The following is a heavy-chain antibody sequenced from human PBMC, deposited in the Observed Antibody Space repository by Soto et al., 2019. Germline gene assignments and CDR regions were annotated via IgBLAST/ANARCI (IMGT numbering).Heavy chain of an antibody. Sequence: QVQLQESGPGLVQPSGTLSLTCAVSGDSINNSHWWSWVRQTPGKGLEWIGETYHSGTTNYNPSLKTRATISIDKSKNQFSLQMNSVTAADTAVYYCAREVNSSPARGPNWFDPWGQGTLVTVSS. J-gene: IGHJ5*02. CDR1: GDSINNSHW. V-gene: IGHV4-4*02. D-gene: IGHD6-13*01. CDR2: TYHSGTT. CDR3: AREVNSSPARGPNWFDP.